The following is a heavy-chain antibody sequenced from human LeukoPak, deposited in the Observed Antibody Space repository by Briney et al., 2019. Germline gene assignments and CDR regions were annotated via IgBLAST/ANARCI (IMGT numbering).Heavy chain of an antibody. J-gene: IGHJ5*02. V-gene: IGHV5-51*01. CDR2: IYPGDSYT. CDR3: VRVGTKTPIDH. Sequence: GESLKIACKGSGYSFATYWIGWARLMPGKGLEWMGVIYPGDSYTRYSPSFQGQFSFSADKSINTAYLWWSSLRASDTALYYCVRVGTKTPIDHWGQGTLVTVSS. D-gene: IGHD1-7*01. CDR1: GYSFATYW.